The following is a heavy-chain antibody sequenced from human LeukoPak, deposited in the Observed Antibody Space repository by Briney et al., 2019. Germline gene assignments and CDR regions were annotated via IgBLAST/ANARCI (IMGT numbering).Heavy chain of an antibody. CDR3: ARDVIHVADY. Sequence: PGGSLRLSCAASGFTFSSYSMQWVRQAPGKGLEWVSYSGSSNNIYYADSVKGRFTISRDNSKNTLYLQMNSLRAEDTAVYYCARDVIHVADYWGQGTLVTVSS. CDR1: GFTFSSYS. D-gene: IGHD2-21*01. V-gene: IGHV3-48*01. J-gene: IGHJ4*02. CDR2: SGSSNNI.